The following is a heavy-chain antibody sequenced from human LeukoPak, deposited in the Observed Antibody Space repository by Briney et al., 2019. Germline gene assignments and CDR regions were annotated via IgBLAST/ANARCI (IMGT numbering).Heavy chain of an antibody. D-gene: IGHD3-22*01. Sequence: QTGGSLRLSCAASGFTFSDNWMHWVRQAPGKGLVWVSRISSDGSRVTYADSVKGRFTISRDNAKNTLYLQMNSLRAEDTAVYYCARDLIGIGTAWGQGTLVTVSS. CDR1: GFTFSDNW. J-gene: IGHJ5*02. CDR3: ARDLIGIGTA. V-gene: IGHV3-74*01. CDR2: ISSDGSRV.